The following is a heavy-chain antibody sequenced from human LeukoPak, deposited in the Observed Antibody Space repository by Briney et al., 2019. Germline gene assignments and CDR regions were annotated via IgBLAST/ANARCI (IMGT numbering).Heavy chain of an antibody. Sequence: SGGSMRLSCAASGCTFSTYGMPWVRQAPGKGLEWVAVIWYDGSNEYYADSVKGRFTISRDNSKNTLYLQMNSLTVEDTAVYYCARASSAVDYWGQGTPVTVSS. CDR3: ARASSAVDY. CDR1: GCTFSTYG. V-gene: IGHV3-33*01. J-gene: IGHJ4*02. CDR2: IWYDGSNE.